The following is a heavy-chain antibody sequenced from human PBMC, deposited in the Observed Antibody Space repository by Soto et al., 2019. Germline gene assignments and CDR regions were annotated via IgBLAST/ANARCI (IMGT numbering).Heavy chain of an antibody. CDR1: GFTVITNY. D-gene: IGHD1-26*01. J-gene: IGHJ4*02. CDR2: IYAGGST. CDR3: ARKKSIVGATGYFDY. Sequence: EVQMVESGGGLVQPGGSLRLSFAVSGFTVITNYISWVRQAPGKGLEWVSDIYAGGSTYYTDSVKGRFAISRDNSKNTLYLQMNSLRAEDTAVYYCARKKSIVGATGYFDYWGQGTLVIVSS. V-gene: IGHV3-66*01.